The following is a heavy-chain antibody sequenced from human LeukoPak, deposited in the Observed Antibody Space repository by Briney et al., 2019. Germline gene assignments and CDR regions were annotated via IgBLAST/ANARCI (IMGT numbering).Heavy chain of an antibody. CDR1: GFTFSSYA. Sequence: GGSLRLSCAASGFTFSSYAMHWVRQAPGKGLEWVAVISYDGSNKYYADSVKGRFTISRDNSKNTLHLQMNSLRAEDTAVYYCARDSGAYYFDYWGQGTLVTVSS. V-gene: IGHV3-30-3*01. J-gene: IGHJ4*02. D-gene: IGHD1-26*01. CDR2: ISYDGSNK. CDR3: ARDSGAYYFDY.